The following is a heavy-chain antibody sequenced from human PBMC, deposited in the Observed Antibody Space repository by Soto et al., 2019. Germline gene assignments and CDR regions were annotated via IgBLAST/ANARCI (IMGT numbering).Heavy chain of an antibody. Sequence: GGSLRLSCAASGIDFRNTWIHWVRQVPGKGLVWVSRINSDGTSIIYADFVKGRFTFSRDNSKNTLYLQMNSLRAEDTAVYYCAKGGTGTIDYWGQGTLVTVSS. CDR3: AKGGTGTIDY. V-gene: IGHV3-74*01. CDR2: INSDGTSI. CDR1: GIDFRNTW. J-gene: IGHJ4*02. D-gene: IGHD1-1*01.